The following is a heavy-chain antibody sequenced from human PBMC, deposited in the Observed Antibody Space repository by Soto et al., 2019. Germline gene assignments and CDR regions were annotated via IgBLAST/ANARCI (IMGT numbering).Heavy chain of an antibody. CDR2: IYSCGST. J-gene: IGHJ6*02. CDR1: GFTVSSNY. D-gene: IGHD2-21*02. CDR3: ARSAVVGDCYSGWRYYYYGMDV. V-gene: IGHV3-66*03. Sequence: VQMVESGGGLIQPGGSLRLSCAASGFTVSSNYMSWVCQAPGKGLEWVSVIYSCGSTYYADSVKGRFTISRDNSKNTLYLQMNSLRAEDTAVYYCARSAVVGDCYSGWRYYYYGMDVWGQGTTVTVSS.